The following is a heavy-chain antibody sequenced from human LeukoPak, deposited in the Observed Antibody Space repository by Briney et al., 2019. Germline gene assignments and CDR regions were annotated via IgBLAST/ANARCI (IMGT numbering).Heavy chain of an antibody. CDR1: GGSISSSSYY. Sequence: PSETLSLTCTVSGGSISSSSYYWGWIRQPPGKGLEWIGSIYYSGSTYYNPSLKSRVTISVDTSKNHFSLKLSSVTAADTAVYYCARRDYLDHFYYTDVWDKGNTVTVSS. CDR2: IYYSGST. J-gene: IGHJ6*03. CDR3: ARRDYLDHFYYTDV. V-gene: IGHV4-39*02. D-gene: IGHD3-10*01.